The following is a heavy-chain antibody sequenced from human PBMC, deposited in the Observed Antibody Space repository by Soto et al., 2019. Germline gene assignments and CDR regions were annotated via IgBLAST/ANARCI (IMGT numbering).Heavy chain of an antibody. Sequence: QVQLVESGGGVVQPGTSVRLSCAASGFTFSTYGMHWLRQPPGEGLEWLAVILYDGSEKYYADSVKGRITISRDNSKNTLFLEMKSLRPEDTAVYYCAKEFGTGVYSFAAFDDWGQGTLLTVSS. V-gene: IGHV3-30*18. J-gene: IGHJ3*01. D-gene: IGHD5-18*01. CDR2: ILYDGSEK. CDR3: AKEFGTGVYSFAAFDD. CDR1: GFTFSTYG.